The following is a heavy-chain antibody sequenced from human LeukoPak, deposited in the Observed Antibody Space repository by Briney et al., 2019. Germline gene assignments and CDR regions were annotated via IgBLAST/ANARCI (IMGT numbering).Heavy chain of an antibody. CDR3: ARAYSGSFYEAFDF. J-gene: IGHJ3*01. Sequence: GGSLRLSCAASGFTFSTHGMHRVRQAPGKGLEWVAVISYHGSNKHYADSVKGRFTISRDNSKNSLYLQMHSLRPEDTAVYYCARAYSGSFYEAFDFWGQGTMVTVSS. CDR1: GFTFSTHG. V-gene: IGHV3-30-3*01. D-gene: IGHD1-26*01. CDR2: ISYHGSNK.